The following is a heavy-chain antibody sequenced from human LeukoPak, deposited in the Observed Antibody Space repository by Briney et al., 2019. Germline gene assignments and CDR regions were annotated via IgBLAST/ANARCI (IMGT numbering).Heavy chain of an antibody. Sequence: SVKVSCKASGGTFSSYAISWVRQAPGQGLEWMGGIIPIFGTANYAQKFQGRVTITADESTSTAYMELSSLRSEDTAVYYCAREYCGGDCYPDYWGQGTLVTVSS. V-gene: IGHV1-69*13. CDR3: AREYCGGDCYPDY. CDR1: GGTFSSYA. CDR2: IIPIFGTA. J-gene: IGHJ4*02. D-gene: IGHD2-21*01.